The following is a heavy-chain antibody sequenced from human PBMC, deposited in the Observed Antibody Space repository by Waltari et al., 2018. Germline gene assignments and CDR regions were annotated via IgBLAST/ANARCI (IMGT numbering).Heavy chain of an antibody. CDR3: ATKRESSASGFDY. J-gene: IGHJ4*02. CDR1: GGSISSSSYY. D-gene: IGHD6-19*01. CDR2: IYYSGGT. Sequence: QLQLQESGPGLVKPSETLSFTCTVSGGSISSSSYYWGWICQPPGKGLEWLGSIYYSGGTYYSPSLKSRVTISVDTAKNQFSLKLSSVTAADTAVYYCATKRESSASGFDYWGQGTLVTVSS. V-gene: IGHV4-39*01.